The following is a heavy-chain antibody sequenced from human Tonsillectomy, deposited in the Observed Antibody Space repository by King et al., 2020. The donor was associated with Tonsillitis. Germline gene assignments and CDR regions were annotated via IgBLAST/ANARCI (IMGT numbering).Heavy chain of an antibody. V-gene: IGHV3-7*03. Sequence: QLVQSGGGLVQPGGSLRLSCAASGFTFSNYCMSWVRQAPGKGLEWVANIKQDGSEKYYVDSVKGRFTISRDNAKNSLYLQMNSLRAEDTAVYYCARDSVAAGYYGFYYYYYGMDVWGPGTTVTVSS. CDR3: ARDSVAAGYYGFYYYYYGMDV. D-gene: IGHD3-22*01. CDR1: GFTFSNYC. J-gene: IGHJ6*02. CDR2: IKQDGSEK.